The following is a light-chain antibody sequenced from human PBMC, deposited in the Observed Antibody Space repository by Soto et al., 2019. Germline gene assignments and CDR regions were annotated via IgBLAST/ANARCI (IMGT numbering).Light chain of an antibody. CDR2: AAS. Sequence: IQMTQSTSSLSASVGNRVTIACRASQGISTYLNWYQQKKGKAPKLLIYAASSLQSGVPSRFSGSGYETDFNLTISSLQTEDFATYSCQQSYSTTWTFGQGTKVDIK. CDR3: QQSYSTTWT. J-gene: IGKJ1*01. CDR1: QGISTY. V-gene: IGKV1-39*01.